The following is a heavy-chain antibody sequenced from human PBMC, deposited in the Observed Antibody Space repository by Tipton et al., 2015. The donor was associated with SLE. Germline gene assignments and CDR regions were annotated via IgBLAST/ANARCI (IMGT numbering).Heavy chain of an antibody. CDR2: IYYSGST. V-gene: IGHV4-59*01. J-gene: IGHJ3*02. D-gene: IGHD6-6*01. CDR3: ARVRDSSSPHDAFDI. CDR1: GGSISSYY. Sequence: LRLSCTVSGGSISSYYWSWIRQPPGKGLEWIGYIYYSGSTNYNPSLKSRVTISVDTSKNQFSPKLSSVTAADTAVYYCARVRDSSSPHDAFDIWGQGTMVTVSS.